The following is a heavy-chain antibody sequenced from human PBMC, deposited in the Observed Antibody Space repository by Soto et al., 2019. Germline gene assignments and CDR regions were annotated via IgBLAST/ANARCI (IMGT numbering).Heavy chain of an antibody. D-gene: IGHD2-15*01. V-gene: IGHV1-18*04. J-gene: IGHJ6*02. CDR3: ARIKCSGGSCSYYYGMDV. CDR2: ISAYNGNT. CDR1: SYTFTSYG. Sequence: QVQLVQSGAEVKKPGASVKVSCKASSYTFTSYGISWVRQAPGQGLEWMGWISAYNGNTNYAQKLQGRVTMTTDTSTSTAYMELRSLRSDDTAVYYCARIKCSGGSCSYYYGMDVWGQGTTVTVSS.